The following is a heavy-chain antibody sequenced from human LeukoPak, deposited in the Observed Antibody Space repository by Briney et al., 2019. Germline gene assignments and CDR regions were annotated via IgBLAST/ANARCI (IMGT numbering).Heavy chain of an antibody. J-gene: IGHJ4*02. CDR1: GGSISSYY. V-gene: IGHV4-59*01. CDR3: ASGPGYSYGQVDY. CDR2: IYYSGST. Sequence: SETLSLTCTVSGGSISSYYWSWIRQPPGKGLEWIGYIYYSGSTNYNPSLKSRVTISVDTSKNQFSLKLSSVAAADTAVYYCASGPGYSYGQVDYWGQGTLVTVSS. D-gene: IGHD5-18*01.